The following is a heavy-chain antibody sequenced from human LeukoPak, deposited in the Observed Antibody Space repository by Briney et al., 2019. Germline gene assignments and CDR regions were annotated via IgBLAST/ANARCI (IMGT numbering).Heavy chain of an antibody. V-gene: IGHV4-38-2*02. J-gene: IGHJ4*02. D-gene: IGHD3-22*01. Sequence: SETLSLTCTVSGYSISSGYYWGWIRQPPGQGLEWIGSIYHSGRTFYNPSLKSRVTISVDTSKNQFSLKLTSVTAADTAVYYCARVDGAYDSSGYYLSRLYFDYWGQGTLVTVSS. CDR3: ARVDGAYDSSGYYLSRLYFDY. CDR1: GYSISSGYY. CDR2: IYHSGRT.